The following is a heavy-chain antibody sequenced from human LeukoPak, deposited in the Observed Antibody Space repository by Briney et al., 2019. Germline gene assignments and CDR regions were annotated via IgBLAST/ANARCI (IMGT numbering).Heavy chain of an antibody. V-gene: IGHV3-30*19. Sequence: GGSLRLSCEASGFTFSSYGMHWVRQAPGKGLEWVAVISYDGSNKYYADSVKGRFTISRDNSKNTLYLQMNSLRAEDTAVYYCARDKSDSSSSGVFDYWGQGTLVTVSS. CDR1: GFTFSSYG. CDR3: ARDKSDSSSSGVFDY. J-gene: IGHJ4*02. CDR2: ISYDGSNK. D-gene: IGHD6-6*01.